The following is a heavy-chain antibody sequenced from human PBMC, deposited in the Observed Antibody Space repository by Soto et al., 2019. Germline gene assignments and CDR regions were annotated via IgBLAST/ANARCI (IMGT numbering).Heavy chain of an antibody. J-gene: IGHJ4*02. D-gene: IGHD6-19*01. CDR1: GGSISSGGYS. Sequence: QLQLQESGSGPVKPSQTLSLTCAVSGGSISSGGYSWSWIRQPQGKGLEWIGYIYHSGSTYYNPSLKSRVTISVDRSKNQFSLKLSSVTAADTAVYYCARAGGLGAVAVDYWGQGTLVTVSS. CDR3: ARAGGLGAVAVDY. V-gene: IGHV4-30-2*01. CDR2: IYHSGST.